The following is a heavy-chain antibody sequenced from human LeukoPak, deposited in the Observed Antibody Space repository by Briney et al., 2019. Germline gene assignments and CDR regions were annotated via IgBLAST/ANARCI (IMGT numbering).Heavy chain of an antibody. D-gene: IGHD4-17*01. Sequence: PGGSLRLSCAASGFTFSYYWMTWVRQAPGKGLEWVANIKQDGSEKYYVDSVKGRFTISRDNAKNSLYLQMNSLRAEDTAVYYCARDYIPLTTVTSVGHWGQGTLVTVSS. CDR3: ARDYIPLTTVTSVGH. J-gene: IGHJ4*02. V-gene: IGHV3-7*01. CDR1: GFTFSYYW. CDR2: IKQDGSEK.